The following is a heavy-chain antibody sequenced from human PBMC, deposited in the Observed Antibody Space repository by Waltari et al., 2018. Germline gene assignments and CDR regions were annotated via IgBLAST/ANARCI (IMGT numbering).Heavy chain of an antibody. CDR1: GFTFSSYG. CDR2: IWYDGSNK. D-gene: IGHD6-6*01. CDR3: AKAPLSSSVWYFDL. V-gene: IGHV3-30*18. Sequence: QVQLVESGGGVVQPGRSLRLSCAASGFTFSSYGMHWVRQAPGKGLEWVAVIWYDGSNKYYADSVKGRFTISRDNSKNTLYLQMNSLRAEDTAMYYCAKAPLSSSVWYFDLWGRGTLVTVSS. J-gene: IGHJ2*01.